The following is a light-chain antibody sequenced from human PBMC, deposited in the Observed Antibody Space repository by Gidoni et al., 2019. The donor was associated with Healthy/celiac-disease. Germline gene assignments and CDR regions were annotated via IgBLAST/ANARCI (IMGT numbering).Light chain of an antibody. J-gene: IGKJ1*01. CDR3: QQYNNWPPWT. CDR2: GAS. CDR1: QSVSSK. Sequence: EIVMTQSPATLSVSPGERATLSCRASQSVSSKLAWYQQKPGQAPRLRIYGASTRATGIPARFSGSGSGTEFTLTISSLQSEDFAVYSCQQYNNWPPWTFXXXTKVEIK. V-gene: IGKV3-15*01.